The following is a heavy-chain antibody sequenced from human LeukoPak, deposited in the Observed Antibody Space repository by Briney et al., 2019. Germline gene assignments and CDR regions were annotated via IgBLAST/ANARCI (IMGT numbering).Heavy chain of an antibody. J-gene: IGHJ4*02. V-gene: IGHV3-74*01. CDR1: GFTFSSYW. CDR2: INSDGSST. Sequence: PGGSLRLSCAASGFTFSSYWMHWVRQAPGKGLVWVSRINSDGSSTSYADSVKGRFTISRDNAKNTLYLQMNSLRAEDTAVYYCVRDEAAAPSGIAVAGTNLDYWGQGTLVTVSS. D-gene: IGHD6-19*01. CDR3: VRDEAAAPSGIAVAGTNLDY.